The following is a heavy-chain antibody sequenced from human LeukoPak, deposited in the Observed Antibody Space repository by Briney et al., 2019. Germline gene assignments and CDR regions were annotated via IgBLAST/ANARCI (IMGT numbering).Heavy chain of an antibody. D-gene: IGHD2-15*01. J-gene: IGHJ4*02. CDR1: GFTFSNYG. CDR3: AKDPGHCSGGSCYSILDY. V-gene: IGHV3-30*18. CDR2: ISSDGSHK. Sequence: GGSLRLSCSASGFTFSNYGVHWVRQAPGKGLEWLAVISSDGSHKFYGDSVTGRFTISRDNPKNTLYLQMNSLRPEDTAVYYCAKDPGHCSGGSCYSILDYWGQGTLVTVSS.